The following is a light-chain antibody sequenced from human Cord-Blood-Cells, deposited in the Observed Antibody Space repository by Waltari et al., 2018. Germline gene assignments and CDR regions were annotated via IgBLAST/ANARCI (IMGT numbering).Light chain of an antibody. J-gene: IGLJ1*01. Sequence: QSALTQPRSVSRSPGQSVTISCPGTSRDVGGYHYVSWYQQHPGKAPKLMIYDVSKRPSGVPDRFSGSKSGNTASLTISGLQAEDETDYYCCSYAGSYTYVFGTGTKVTVL. V-gene: IGLV2-11*01. CDR1: SRDVGGYHY. CDR2: DVS. CDR3: CSYAGSYTYV.